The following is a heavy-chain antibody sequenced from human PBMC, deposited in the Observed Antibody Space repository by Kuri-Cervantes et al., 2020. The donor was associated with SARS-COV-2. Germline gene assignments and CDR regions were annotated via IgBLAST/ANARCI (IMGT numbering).Heavy chain of an antibody. CDR1: GGSIRNYY. J-gene: IGHJ5*02. D-gene: IGHD3-10*01. V-gene: IGHV4-59*08. Sequence: GSLRLSCTVSGGSIRNYYWSWIRQPPGKGLEWIGYIYYTGSTNSNPSLKSRVTISVDTAKNQLSLKLSSVTAADTAVYYCARHKSWRYYGSGSYWEYNWFDPWGQGTLVTVSS. CDR2: IYYTGST. CDR3: ARHKSWRYYGSGSYWEYNWFDP.